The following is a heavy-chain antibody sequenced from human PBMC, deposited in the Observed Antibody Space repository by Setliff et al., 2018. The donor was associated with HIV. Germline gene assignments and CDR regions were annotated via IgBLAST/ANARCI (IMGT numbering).Heavy chain of an antibody. CDR1: GGSISGYY. J-gene: IGHJ6*03. CDR2: IYTTGST. D-gene: IGHD6-13*01. CDR3: ARLIAAAGANHYYYYMDV. V-gene: IGHV4-4*07. Sequence: SETLSLTCTVSGGSISGYYWSWIRRPAGKGLEWIGRIYTTGSTNYNPSLKSRVTMSVDTSKNQFSLKLSSVTAADTAVYFCARLIAAAGANHYYYYMDVWGKGTTGTVSS.